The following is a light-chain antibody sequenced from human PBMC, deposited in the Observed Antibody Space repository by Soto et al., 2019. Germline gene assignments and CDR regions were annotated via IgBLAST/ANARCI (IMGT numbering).Light chain of an antibody. V-gene: IGKV1-5*01. CDR3: QLYNSYSGT. CDR1: QSISSW. J-gene: IGKJ1*01. CDR2: DAS. Sequence: DIPMTRSPSTMSASVGDRVTITCRASQSISSWLAWYQQKPGKAPKLLIYDASSLESGVPSRFSGSGSGTEFTLTVSSLQPDDFATYYCQLYNSYSGTFGQGTKVDI.